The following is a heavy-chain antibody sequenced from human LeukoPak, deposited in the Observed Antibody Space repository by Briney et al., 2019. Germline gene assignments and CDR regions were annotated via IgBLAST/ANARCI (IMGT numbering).Heavy chain of an antibody. D-gene: IGHD1-1*01. CDR2: ISAYNGNT. Sequence: SVKVSCKASGYTFTSYGISWVRQAPGQGLEWMGWISAYNGNTNYAQKLQGRATMTTDTSTSTAYMELRSLRSDDTAVYYCARDEERRDAFDIWGQGTMVTVSS. CDR3: ARDEERRDAFDI. J-gene: IGHJ3*02. CDR1: GYTFTSYG. V-gene: IGHV1-18*01.